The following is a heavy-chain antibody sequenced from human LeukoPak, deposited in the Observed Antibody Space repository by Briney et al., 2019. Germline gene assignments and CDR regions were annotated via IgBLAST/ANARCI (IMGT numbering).Heavy chain of an antibody. D-gene: IGHD3-3*01. Sequence: SVKVSCKASGGTFSSYAISWVRQAPGQGLEWMGGIIPIFGTANYAQKFQGRVTITADESTSTAYMELSSLRSEDTAVYYCAREGTTLRFLEWLNLDYWGQGTLVTVS. CDR2: IIPIFGTA. V-gene: IGHV1-69*13. J-gene: IGHJ4*02. CDR1: GGTFSSYA. CDR3: AREGTTLRFLEWLNLDY.